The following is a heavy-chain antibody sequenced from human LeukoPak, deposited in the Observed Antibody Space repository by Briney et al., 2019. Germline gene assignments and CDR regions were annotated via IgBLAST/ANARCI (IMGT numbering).Heavy chain of an antibody. Sequence: GGSLRLSCAASGFXFSSYAISWVRQAPGKGLEWASAISGSGGSTYYADSVRGRFTISRDNSKNTLYLQMNSLRAEDTAVYYCAKGSGSFDWLLPSRDGYDSDYWGQGTLVTVSS. J-gene: IGHJ4*02. CDR2: ISGSGGST. D-gene: IGHD3-9*01. CDR3: AKGSGSFDWLLPSRDGYDSDY. CDR1: GFXFSSYA. V-gene: IGHV3-23*01.